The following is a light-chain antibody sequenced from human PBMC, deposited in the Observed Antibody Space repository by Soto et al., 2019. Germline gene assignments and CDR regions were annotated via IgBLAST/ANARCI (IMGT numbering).Light chain of an antibody. CDR2: KAS. Sequence: DIQMTQSPSTLSASVGDRVTITCRASQSISSWLAWYQQKPGKAPKLLIYKASSLESGLPSRFSGSGSGTEFTLTISSLQPDDFATYYCQQYNSSPLTFGGGTKVETK. CDR1: QSISSW. V-gene: IGKV1-5*03. CDR3: QQYNSSPLT. J-gene: IGKJ4*01.